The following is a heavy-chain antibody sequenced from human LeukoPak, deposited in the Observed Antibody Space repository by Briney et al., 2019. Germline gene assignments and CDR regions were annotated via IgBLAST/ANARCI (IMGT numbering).Heavy chain of an antibody. D-gene: IGHD2-2*01. CDR3: ARAAGYCSSTVCRWFDP. V-gene: IGHV1-69*05. CDR1: GGTFSSSA. J-gene: IGHJ5*02. Sequence: SVMVSCKASGGTFSSSAFSWVRQAPGQGLEWIGGIIPIFGTVNYAQKFQGRVSITTDESTSTAYMELRSLRSEDTAVYYCARAAGYCSSTVCRWFDPWGQGILVTVSS. CDR2: IIPIFGTV.